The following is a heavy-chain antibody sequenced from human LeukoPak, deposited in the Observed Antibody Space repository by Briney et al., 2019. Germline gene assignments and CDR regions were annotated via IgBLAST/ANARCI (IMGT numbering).Heavy chain of an antibody. CDR3: ATKWEWLVRRNYYYYGMDV. D-gene: IGHD6-19*01. V-gene: IGHV1-24*01. J-gene: IGHJ6*02. CDR2: FDPEDGET. Sequence: ASVKVSCKVSGYTLSELSMHWVRQAPGKGLERMGGFDPEDGETIYAQKFQGRVTMTEDTSTETAYMELSSLRSEDTAVYYCATKWEWLVRRNYYYYGMDVWGQGTTVTVSS. CDR1: GYTLSELS.